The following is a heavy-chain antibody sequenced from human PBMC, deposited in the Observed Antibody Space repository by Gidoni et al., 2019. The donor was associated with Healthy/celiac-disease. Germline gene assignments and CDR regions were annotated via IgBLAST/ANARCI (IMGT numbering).Heavy chain of an antibody. CDR2: INHSGST. CDR1: GGSFSGYY. J-gene: IGHJ4*02. V-gene: IGHV4-34*01. Sequence: QVQLQQWGAGLLKPSETLSLTCAVYGGSFSGYYWSWIRQPPGKGREWIGEINHSGSTNHNPSLKSRVTISVDTSKNQFSLKLSSVTAADTAVYYCARDHCTGGVCYTVADYWGQGTLVTVSS. D-gene: IGHD2-8*02. CDR3: ARDHCTGGVCYTVADY.